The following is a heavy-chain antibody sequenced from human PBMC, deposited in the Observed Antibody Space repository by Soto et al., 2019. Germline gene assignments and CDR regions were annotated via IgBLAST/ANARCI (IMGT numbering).Heavy chain of an antibody. J-gene: IGHJ6*02. V-gene: IGHV3-7*01. CDR3: ARDVVGPAAAYYYYYGMDV. D-gene: IGHD2-2*01. CDR2: IKQDGSEK. CDR1: GFTFSSYW. Sequence: VQLVESGGGLVQPGGSLRLSCAASGFTFSSYWMSWVRQAPGKGLEWVANIKQDGSEKYYVDSVKGRFTISRDNAKNSLYLQMNGLRAEDTAVYYCARDVVGPAAAYYYYYGMDVWGQGTTVTVSS.